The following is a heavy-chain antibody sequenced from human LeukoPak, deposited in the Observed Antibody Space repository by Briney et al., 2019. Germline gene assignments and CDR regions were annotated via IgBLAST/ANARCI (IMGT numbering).Heavy chain of an antibody. CDR3: ARGSSLSCSSTSCPYYYYYMDV. V-gene: IGHV4-34*01. J-gene: IGHJ6*03. Sequence: SETLSLTCAVYGGSFSGYYWGWIRQPPGKGLEWIGEINHSGSTNYNPSLKSRVTISVDTSKNQFSLKLSSVTAADTAVYYCARGSSLSCSSTSCPYYYYYMDVWGKGTTVTVSS. CDR1: GGSFSGYY. CDR2: INHSGST. D-gene: IGHD2-2*01.